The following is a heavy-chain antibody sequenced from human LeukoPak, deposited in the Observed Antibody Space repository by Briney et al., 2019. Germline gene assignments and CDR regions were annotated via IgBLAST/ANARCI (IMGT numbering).Heavy chain of an antibody. J-gene: IGHJ4*02. D-gene: IGHD6-19*01. CDR3: ARLSIGAVAGTIFEY. CDR1: GGSISSYY. Sequence: SETLSLTCTVSGGSISSYYWSWIRQPPGKGLEWIGYIYYSGSTNYNPSLKSRVTIFVDTSKNQFSLKLTSVTAADTAVYYCARLSIGAVAGTIFEYWGQGTLVTVSS. CDR2: IYYSGST. V-gene: IGHV4-59*08.